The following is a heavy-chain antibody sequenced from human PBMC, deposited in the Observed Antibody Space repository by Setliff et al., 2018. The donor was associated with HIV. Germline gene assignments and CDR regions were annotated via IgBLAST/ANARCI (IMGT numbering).Heavy chain of an antibody. D-gene: IGHD2-2*01. CDR2: IYTGGRT. J-gene: IGHJ4*02. Sequence: ASETLSLTCTVSDDSISSNYWSWIRQSAGKGLEWVGRIYTGGRTNYNPSLKGRVTMSVDTSKNQFSLNLSSVTAADTAVYYCARDRMPMASWVPDKWGQRTLVTVSS. CDR3: ARDRMPMASWVPDK. CDR1: DDSISSNY. V-gene: IGHV4-4*07.